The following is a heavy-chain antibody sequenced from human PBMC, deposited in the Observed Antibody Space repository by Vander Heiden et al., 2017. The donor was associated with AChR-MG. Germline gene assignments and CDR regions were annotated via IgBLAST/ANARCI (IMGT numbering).Heavy chain of an antibody. J-gene: IGHJ4*02. CDR1: GYTFTNYH. CDR3: ARELTGSFYFDF. D-gene: IGHD1-26*01. CDR2: INPSLDST. Sequence: QVQLVQSGAEVKKPGASLTVSCKTSGYTFTNYHMHLVRQAPGQGLEWVGTINPSLDSTHYAQKFQGRVRMTRDTSTKTVYMDMTSLRPEDTAVYVCARELTGSFYFDFWGQGSLVTVSS. V-gene: IGHV1-46*03.